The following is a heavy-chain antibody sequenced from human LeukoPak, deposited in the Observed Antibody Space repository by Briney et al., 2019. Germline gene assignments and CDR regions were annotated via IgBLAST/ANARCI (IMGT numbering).Heavy chain of an antibody. V-gene: IGHV1-2*02. CDR2: INPNSGGT. D-gene: IGHD3-22*01. CDR3: ASAIPDNYDYYYYYYMDV. J-gene: IGHJ6*03. Sequence: ASVKVSCKASGYTFTGYYMHWVRQAPGQGLEWMGWINPNSGGTNYAQKFQGRVTMTRDTSISTAYMELSRLRSDDTAVYYCASAIPDNYDYYYYYYMDVWGKGTTVTVSS. CDR1: GYTFTGYY.